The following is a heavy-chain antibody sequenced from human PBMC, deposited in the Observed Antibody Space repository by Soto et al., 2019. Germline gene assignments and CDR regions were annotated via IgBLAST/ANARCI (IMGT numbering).Heavy chain of an antibody. Sequence: SETLSLTCAVYGGSFSGYYWSWIRQPPGKGLEWIGEINHSGSTNYNPSLKSRVTISVDTSKNQFSLKLSSVTAADTAVYYCARVVRSSWVYNWFDPWGQGTLVTVSS. V-gene: IGHV4-34*01. CDR3: ARVVRSSWVYNWFDP. D-gene: IGHD6-13*01. J-gene: IGHJ5*02. CDR1: GGSFSGYY. CDR2: INHSGST.